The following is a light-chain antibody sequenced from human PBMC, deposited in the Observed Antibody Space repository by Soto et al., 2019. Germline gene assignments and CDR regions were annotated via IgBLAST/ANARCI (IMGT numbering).Light chain of an antibody. CDR3: QQSYSTPPVT. CDR1: QSISSY. J-gene: IGKJ3*01. CDR2: AAS. V-gene: IGKV1-39*01. Sequence: DIQMTQSPSSLSASVGDRVTITCRASQSISSYLNWYQQKPGKAPKLLIYAASSLQSGVPSRFSXXXXXTXXXXXXXXXXXEDFATYYCQQSYSTPPVTFGPGTKVDIK.